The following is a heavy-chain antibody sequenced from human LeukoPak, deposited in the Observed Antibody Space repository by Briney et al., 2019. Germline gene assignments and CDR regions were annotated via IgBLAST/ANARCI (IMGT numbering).Heavy chain of an antibody. V-gene: IGHV3-9*01. CDR3: AKDTYGDYINAFDI. CDR1: GFTFDDYA. D-gene: IGHD4-17*01. J-gene: IGHJ3*02. CDR2: ISWNSGSI. Sequence: GGPLRLSCAASGFTFDDYAMHWVRQAPGKGLEWVSGISWNSGSIGYADSVKGRFTISRDNAKNSLYLQMNSLRAEDTALYYCAKDTYGDYINAFDIWGQGTMVTVSS.